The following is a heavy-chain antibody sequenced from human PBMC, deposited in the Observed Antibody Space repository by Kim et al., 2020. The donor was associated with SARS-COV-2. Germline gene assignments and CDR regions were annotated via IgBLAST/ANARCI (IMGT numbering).Heavy chain of an antibody. CDR3: ARPVDPYYYYYGMDV. CDR1: GYSFTSYW. D-gene: IGHD6-19*01. J-gene: IGHJ6*02. CDR2: IYPGDSDT. V-gene: IGHV5-51*01. Sequence: GESPKISCKGSGYSFTSYWIGWVRQMPGKGLEWMGIIYPGDSDTRYSPSFQGQVTISADKSISTAYLQWSSLKASDTAMYYCARPVDPYYYYYGMDVWGQGTTVTVSS.